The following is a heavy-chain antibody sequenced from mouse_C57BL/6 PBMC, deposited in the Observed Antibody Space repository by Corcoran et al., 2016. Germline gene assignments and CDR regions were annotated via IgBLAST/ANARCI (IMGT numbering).Heavy chain of an antibody. D-gene: IGHD2-12*01. J-gene: IGHJ2*01. CDR3: YSSFDY. Sequence: EVQLQQSGPELVKPGASVKLSCKASGYTFTDYYMNWVKQSHGKSLEWIGDINPNNGGTSYNQKFKGKATLTVDKSSSTAYMELRSLTSEDSAVYYCYSSFDYWGQGTTLTVSS. CDR2: INPNNGGT. V-gene: IGHV1-26*01. CDR1: GYTFTDYY.